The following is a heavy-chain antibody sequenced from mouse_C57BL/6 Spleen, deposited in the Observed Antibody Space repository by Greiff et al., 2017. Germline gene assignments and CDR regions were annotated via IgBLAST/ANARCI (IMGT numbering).Heavy chain of an antibody. CDR1: GFSLTSYG. CDR3: AREGAYYGSSSFAY. Sequence: VQLQQSGPGLVQPSQSLSITCTVSGFSLTSYGVHWVRQSPGKGLEWLGVIWSGGSTDHNAAFISRLSISKDNSKSQVFFKMNSLQADDTAIYYCAREGAYYGSSSFAYWGQGTLVTVSA. D-gene: IGHD1-1*01. V-gene: IGHV2-2*01. J-gene: IGHJ3*01. CDR2: IWSGGST.